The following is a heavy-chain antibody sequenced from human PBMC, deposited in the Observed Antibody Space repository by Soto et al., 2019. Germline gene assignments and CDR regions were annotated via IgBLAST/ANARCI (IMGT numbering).Heavy chain of an antibody. V-gene: IGHV1-3*01. CDR2: INAGNGNT. CDR3: ARDRGYSYGSPTFDY. J-gene: IGHJ4*02. Sequence: GASVKVSCKASGYTFTSYAMHWVRQAPGQRLEWMGWINAGNGNTKYSQKFQGRVTITRDTSASTAYMELSSLRSEDTAVYYCARDRGYSYGSPTFDYWGQGTLVTVSS. D-gene: IGHD5-18*01. CDR1: GYTFTSYA.